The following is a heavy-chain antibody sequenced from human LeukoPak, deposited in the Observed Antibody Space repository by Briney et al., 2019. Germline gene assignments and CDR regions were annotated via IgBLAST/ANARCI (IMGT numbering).Heavy chain of an antibody. CDR2: ISGRSDEI. V-gene: IGHV3-23*01. D-gene: IGHD6-19*01. CDR3: ARVQDSQWYYYYGMDV. CDR1: EFSFSNDA. J-gene: IGHJ6*02. Sequence: GGSLRLSCAASEFSFSNDAMSWVRQAPGEGPEWVSTISGRSDEIYYRDSVRGRFTISRDNSKNTLYLQMNSLRAEDTAVYYCARVQDSQWYYYYGMDVWGQGTTVTVSS.